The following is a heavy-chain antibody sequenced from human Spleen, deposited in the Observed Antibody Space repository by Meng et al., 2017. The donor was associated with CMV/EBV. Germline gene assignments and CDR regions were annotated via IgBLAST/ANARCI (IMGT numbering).Heavy chain of an antibody. Sequence: LSCVASGFFFSSYGMDWARQSPGKGLEWVAFIRYDGSHKYYADSVKGRFTISRDDSKNTLDLQMHSLRPEDTAVYYCARTSGDGFDYWGQGTLVTVSS. J-gene: IGHJ4*02. D-gene: IGHD5-24*01. CDR2: IRYDGSHK. CDR3: ARTSGDGFDY. CDR1: GFFFSSYG. V-gene: IGHV3-33*01.